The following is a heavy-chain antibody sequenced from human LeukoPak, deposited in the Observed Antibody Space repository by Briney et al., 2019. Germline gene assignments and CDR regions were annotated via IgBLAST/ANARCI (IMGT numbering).Heavy chain of an antibody. CDR1: GYTFTSYY. V-gene: IGHV1-69*04. CDR2: IIPILGIA. J-gene: IGHJ4*02. CDR3: ARDGYCSGGSCYLKYYFDY. D-gene: IGHD2-15*01. Sequence: SVKVSCKASGYTFTSYYMHWVRQAPGQGLEWMGRIIPILGIANYAQKFQGRVTITADKSTSTAYMELSSLRSEDTAVYYCARDGYCSGGSCYLKYYFDYWGQGTLVTVSS.